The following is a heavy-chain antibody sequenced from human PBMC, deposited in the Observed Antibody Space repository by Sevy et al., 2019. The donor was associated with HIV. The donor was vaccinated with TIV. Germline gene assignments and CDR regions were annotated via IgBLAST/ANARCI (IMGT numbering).Heavy chain of an antibody. CDR1: GFTVNTNY. V-gene: IGHV4-39*01. D-gene: IGHD2-15*01. Sequence: GSLRLSCTASGFTVNTNYMSWVRQAPEKGLEWIGSISYTGSTYYNPSLKSRVTISVDTSKNQFSLKLTSVTAADTAVYYCARRGDNNWFDPWGQGTLVTVSS. CDR3: ARRGDNNWFDP. J-gene: IGHJ5*02. CDR2: ISYTGST.